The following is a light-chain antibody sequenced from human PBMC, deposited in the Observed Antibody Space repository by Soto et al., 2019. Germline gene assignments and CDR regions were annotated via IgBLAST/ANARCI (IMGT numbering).Light chain of an antibody. Sequence: EIVLAQSPGTLSLSPGERATLSCRASQSVRSNYLAWYQQKPGQAPRLLIYNSSTRDTGIPDRFSGSGSGTDFTVTISRLEPEDFALYYCQQYRDLPQTFGQGTQVEIK. V-gene: IGKV3-20*01. CDR3: QQYRDLPQT. J-gene: IGKJ1*01. CDR2: NSS. CDR1: QSVRSNY.